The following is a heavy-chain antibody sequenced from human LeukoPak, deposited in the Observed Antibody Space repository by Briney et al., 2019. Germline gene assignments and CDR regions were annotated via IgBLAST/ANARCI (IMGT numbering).Heavy chain of an antibody. J-gene: IGHJ4*02. CDR2: ISYDGSII. V-gene: IGHV3-30*18. CDR3: AKDSSGWHPLEFDY. Sequence: GGSLRLSCVASGFAFSSYAMHWVRQSPGKGLEWVAVISYDGSIIYYGDSVEGRFTISRDNSENTLYLQMNSLRAEDTAVYYCAKDSSGWHPLEFDYWGQGTLVTVSS. CDR1: GFAFSSYA. D-gene: IGHD6-19*01.